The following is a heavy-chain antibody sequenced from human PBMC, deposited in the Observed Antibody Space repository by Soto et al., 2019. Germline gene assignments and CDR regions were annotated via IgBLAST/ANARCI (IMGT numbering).Heavy chain of an antibody. CDR3: ASFYYFDTSGYYYDT. V-gene: IGHV4-39*01. J-gene: IGHJ5*01. Sequence: SETLSLTCTVSGGSISSSNYYWDWIRQPPGKGLERIGSIYYSGNTYYSPSLKSRVTLSVETSKNQFSLKLTSVTAADTAIYYCASFYYFDTSGYYYDTWGQGTMVTVSS. CDR2: IYYSGNT. D-gene: IGHD3-22*01. CDR1: GGSISSSNYY.